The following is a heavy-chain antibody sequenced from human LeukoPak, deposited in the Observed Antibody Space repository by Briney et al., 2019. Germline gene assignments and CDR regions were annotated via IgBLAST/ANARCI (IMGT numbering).Heavy chain of an antibody. CDR2: IYHSGST. CDR3: ARGTGQEVRGVITHYFDY. Sequence: PSETLSLTCTVSGYSISSGYYWGWIRQPPGKGLEWIGSIYHSGSTYYNPSLKSRVTISVDTSKNQFSLKLSSVTAADTAVYYCARGTGQEVRGVITHYFDYWGQGTLVTVSS. D-gene: IGHD3-10*01. J-gene: IGHJ4*02. V-gene: IGHV4-38-2*02. CDR1: GYSISSGYY.